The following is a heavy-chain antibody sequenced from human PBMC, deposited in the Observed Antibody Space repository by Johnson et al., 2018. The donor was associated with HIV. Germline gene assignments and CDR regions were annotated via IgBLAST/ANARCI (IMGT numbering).Heavy chain of an antibody. V-gene: IGHV3-7*01. CDR2: IKQDGSEK. D-gene: IGHD4-17*01. CDR1: GFTFSSYW. J-gene: IGHJ3*02. Sequence: VQLVESGGGVVRPGGSLRLSCAASGFTFSSYWMSWVRQAPGKGLEWVANIKQDGSEKYYVDSVKGRFTISRDNAKNSLYLQMSSLRAEDTAVYYCARHYGWGDHWDAFDIWGQGTMVTVSS. CDR3: ARHYGWGDHWDAFDI.